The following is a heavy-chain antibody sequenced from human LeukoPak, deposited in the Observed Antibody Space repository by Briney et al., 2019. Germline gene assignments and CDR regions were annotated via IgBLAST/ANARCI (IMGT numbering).Heavy chain of an antibody. Sequence: SQTLSLTCAISGDSVSSNSAAWTWIRQSPSRGLEWLGRTYYRSKWYNDYAVSVKSRITINPDTSKNQFSLKLSSVTAADTAVYYCARAGYSSSWSSYYFDYWGQGTLVTVSS. D-gene: IGHD6-13*01. CDR2: TYYRSKWYN. J-gene: IGHJ4*02. V-gene: IGHV6-1*01. CDR3: ARAGYSSSWSSYYFDY. CDR1: GDSVSSNSAA.